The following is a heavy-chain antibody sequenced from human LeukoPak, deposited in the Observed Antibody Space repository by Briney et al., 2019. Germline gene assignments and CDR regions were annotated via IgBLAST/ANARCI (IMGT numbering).Heavy chain of an antibody. CDR2: ISGSGGST. CDR1: GFTFSTYA. V-gene: IGHV3-23*01. CDR3: AKGQNFDWLPVDY. D-gene: IGHD3-9*01. Sequence: GGSLRLSCAASGFTFSTYAMSWVRQAPGKGLEWVSSISGSGGSTYYAGSVKGRFSISRDNSKNTLHLQMSSLRGEDTAVYYCAKGQNFDWLPVDYWGQGTLVTVSS. J-gene: IGHJ4*02.